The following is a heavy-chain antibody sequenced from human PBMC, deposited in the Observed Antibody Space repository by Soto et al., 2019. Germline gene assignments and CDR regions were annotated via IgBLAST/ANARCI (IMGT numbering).Heavy chain of an antibody. CDR3: ARDPPGIAAAGAGG. Sequence: EVRLVESGGGLIQPGGSLRLSCAASGISVSNNYMRWVRQAPGKGLEWVSLIYSGGGTHYADSVKGRFTISRDNSKNTLYLQMNSLRAEDTAVYYCARDPPGIAAAGAGGWGQGTLVTVSS. D-gene: IGHD6-13*01. CDR2: IYSGGGT. V-gene: IGHV3-53*01. CDR1: GISVSNNY. J-gene: IGHJ4*02.